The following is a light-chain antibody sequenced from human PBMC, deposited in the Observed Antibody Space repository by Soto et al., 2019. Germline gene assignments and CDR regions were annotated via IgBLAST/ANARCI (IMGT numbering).Light chain of an antibody. CDR1: QSVSSN. V-gene: IGKV3-11*01. CDR2: DVS. Sequence: EIVMTQSPATLSVSPGERATLSCRASQSVSSNLAWYQQKPGQAPRLLMYDVSNRATGIPARFSGSGSGTDFTLTITTLEPEDFAVYYCQHRSEWPVSFGQGTRLEIK. J-gene: IGKJ5*01. CDR3: QHRSEWPVS.